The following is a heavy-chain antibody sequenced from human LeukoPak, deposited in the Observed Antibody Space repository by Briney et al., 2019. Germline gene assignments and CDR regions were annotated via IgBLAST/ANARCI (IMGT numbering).Heavy chain of an antibody. J-gene: IGHJ3*02. CDR1: GGSISSGSYY. CDR3: ARAPLPYCSSTSCPENDAFDI. CDR2: IYTSGST. V-gene: IGHV4-61*02. D-gene: IGHD2-2*01. Sequence: PSETLSLTCTVSGGSISSGSYYWSWIRQPAGKGLEWIGRIYTSGSTNYNPSLKSRVTISVDTSKNQFSLKLSSVTAADTAVYYCARAPLPYCSSTSCPENDAFDIWGQGTMVTVSS.